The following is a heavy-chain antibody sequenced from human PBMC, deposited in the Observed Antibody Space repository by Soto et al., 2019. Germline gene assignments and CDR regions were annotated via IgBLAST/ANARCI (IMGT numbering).Heavy chain of an antibody. CDR2: INPSGGST. CDR3: ARDLYCSGGSCYPYYYYYMDV. V-gene: IGHV1-46*03. J-gene: IGHJ6*03. CDR1: GYTFTSYY. Sequence: ASVKVSCKASGYTFTSYYMHWVRQAPGQGLEWMGIINPSGGSTSYAQKFQGRVTMTRDTSTSTVYMELSSLRSEDTAVYYCARDLYCSGGSCYPYYYYYMDVWGKGTTVTVSS. D-gene: IGHD2-15*01.